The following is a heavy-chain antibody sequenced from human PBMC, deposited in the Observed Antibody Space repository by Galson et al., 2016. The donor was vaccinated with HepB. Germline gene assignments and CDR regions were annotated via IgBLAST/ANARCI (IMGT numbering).Heavy chain of an antibody. CDR3: ASDRFPRVTRGRKCFDP. V-gene: IGHV3-33*01. J-gene: IGHJ5*02. CDR1: GLTFSSYG. CDR2: LWYDGTNK. D-gene: IGHD2-21*02. Sequence: SLRLSCAASGLTFSSYGMHWVRQAPGKGLEWVAILWYDGTNKYYADSVKGRFTVSRDNSKNTLYLQMNSLRAEDTAVYYCASDRFPRVTRGRKCFDPWGQGTLVTVSS.